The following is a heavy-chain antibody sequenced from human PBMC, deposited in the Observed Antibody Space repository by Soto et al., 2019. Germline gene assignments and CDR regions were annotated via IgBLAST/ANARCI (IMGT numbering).Heavy chain of an antibody. Sequence: PSETLSLTCSVSGGSISSSSYFWGWIRQPPGKGLEFIGSIDYRGTTSDNPSLKSRVTISVGTSKNHFSLKLSSATAADTAVYFCARLRFQLLPEYYFDYWGQGTLVTVSS. CDR1: GGSISSSSYF. J-gene: IGHJ4*02. D-gene: IGHD2-21*01. CDR2: IDYRGTT. V-gene: IGHV4-39*02. CDR3: ARLRFQLLPEYYFDY.